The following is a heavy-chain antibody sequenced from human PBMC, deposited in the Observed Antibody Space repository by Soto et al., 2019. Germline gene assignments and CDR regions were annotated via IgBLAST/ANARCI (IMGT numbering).Heavy chain of an antibody. D-gene: IGHD5-18*01. CDR1: GGPFSSNS. CDR2: IISTVTYI. CDR3: AKEPTSDTAMVNFDY. V-gene: IGHV3-21*04. J-gene: IGHJ4*02. Sequence: GSLILSWAPSGGPFSSNSMKWVRPAPGKGLEWVSSIISTVTYIYSADSLKGRFTISRDNAKNTLYLQMNSLRAEDTAVYYCAKEPTSDTAMVNFDYWGQGTLVT.